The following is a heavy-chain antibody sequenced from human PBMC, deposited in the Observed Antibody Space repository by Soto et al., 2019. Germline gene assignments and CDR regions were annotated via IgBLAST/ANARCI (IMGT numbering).Heavy chain of an antibody. J-gene: IGHJ6*02. V-gene: IGHV1-2*04. Sequence: ASVKVSCKASGYTFTGYYMHWVRQAPGQGLERMGWINPNSGGTNYAQKFQGWVTMTRDTSISTAYMELSRLRSDDTAVNYCATYGSGSEVYRYGMDVWGQGTTVTVSS. CDR1: GYTFTGYY. CDR2: INPNSGGT. CDR3: ATYGSGSEVYRYGMDV. D-gene: IGHD3-10*01.